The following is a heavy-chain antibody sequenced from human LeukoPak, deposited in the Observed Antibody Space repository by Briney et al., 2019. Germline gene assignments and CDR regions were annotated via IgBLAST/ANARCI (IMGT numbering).Heavy chain of an antibody. D-gene: IGHD3-3*01. CDR1: GFTFSSYG. V-gene: IGHV4-34*01. J-gene: IGHJ6*02. CDR2: INHSGST. Sequence: PGRSLRLSCAASGFTFSSYGMHWVRQPPGKGLEWIGEINHSGSTNYNPSLKSRVTISVDTSKNQFSLKLSSVTAADTAVYYCARVARYYDFWSGYPYSDYYYYYGMDVWGQGTTVTVSS. CDR3: ARVARYYDFWSGYPYSDYYYYYGMDV.